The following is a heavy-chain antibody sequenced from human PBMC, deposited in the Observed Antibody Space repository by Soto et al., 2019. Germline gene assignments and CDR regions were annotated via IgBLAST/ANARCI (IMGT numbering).Heavy chain of an antibody. J-gene: IGHJ6*02. D-gene: IGHD6-13*01. CDR1: GFTFSSYA. CDR3: ATSAAYYYYYAMDV. CDR2: ISGSGGST. V-gene: IGHV3-23*01. Sequence: EVQLLESGGGLVQPGGSLRVSCAASGFTFSSYAMSWVRQAPGKGLEWVSSISGSGGSTYYADSVKGRFTISRDNSKNTLYLQMSSLSADDTAVYYCATSAAYYYYYAMDVWGQGTTVTVSS.